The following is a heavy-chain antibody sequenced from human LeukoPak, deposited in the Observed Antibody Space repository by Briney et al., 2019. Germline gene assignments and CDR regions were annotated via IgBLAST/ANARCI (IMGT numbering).Heavy chain of an antibody. D-gene: IGHD6-13*01. Sequence: GRSLRLSCAVSGFTFSSYGMHWVRQAPGKGLEWVAVISYDGSNKYYADSVKGRFTISRDNSKNTLYLQMNSLRAEDTAVYYCAKGSSSGYFDYFDYWGQGTLVTVSS. CDR2: ISYDGSNK. V-gene: IGHV3-30*18. J-gene: IGHJ4*02. CDR3: AKGSSSGYFDYFDY. CDR1: GFTFSSYG.